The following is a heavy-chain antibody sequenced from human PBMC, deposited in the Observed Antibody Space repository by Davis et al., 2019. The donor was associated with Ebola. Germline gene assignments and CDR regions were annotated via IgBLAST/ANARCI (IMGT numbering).Heavy chain of an antibody. CDR1: GFTFSYYA. J-gene: IGHJ6*02. CDR3: ARGTIDTAMVGYGMDV. Sequence: GGSLRLSCAASGFTFSYYAMHWVRQAPGKGLEYVSGINRNGDTTYYANSVKGRFTISRDTSKNTLYLQMGSLRAEDIAVYYCARGTIDTAMVGYGMDVWGQGTTVTVSS. CDR2: INRNGDTT. V-gene: IGHV3-64*01. D-gene: IGHD5-18*01.